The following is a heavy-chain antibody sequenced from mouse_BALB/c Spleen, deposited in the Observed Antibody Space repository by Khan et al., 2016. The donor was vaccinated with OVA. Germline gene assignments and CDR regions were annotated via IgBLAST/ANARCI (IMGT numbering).Heavy chain of an antibody. J-gene: IGHJ3*01. CDR2: ISTGGHYT. CDR3: ARLAYSDDSEGFDY. CDR1: GFTFSTYG. V-gene: IGHV5-6*01. D-gene: IGHD1-1*01. Sequence: EVELVESGGDLVEPGGSLKLSCAASGFTFSTYGMSWVRQTPDKRLEWVATISTGGHYTYYPDSVRGRFTISRDNAKNTLYLQMTSLKSEDTAMFYCARLAYSDDSEGFDYWGQGTLVTVSA.